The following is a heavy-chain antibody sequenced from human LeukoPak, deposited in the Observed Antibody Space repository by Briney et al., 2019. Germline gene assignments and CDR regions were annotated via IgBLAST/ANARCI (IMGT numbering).Heavy chain of an antibody. J-gene: IGHJ4*02. D-gene: IGHD2-2*01. CDR1: GFTFSSDA. V-gene: IGHV3-23*01. CDR2: ISGSGGST. Sequence: SGGSLRLSCAASGFTFSSDAMSWVRQAPGKGLEWVSAISGSGGSTYYADSVKGRFTISRDNSKNTLYLQMNSLRAEDTAVYYCAKARGGRAPAAIGNDYWGQGTLVTVSS. CDR3: AKARGGRAPAAIGNDY.